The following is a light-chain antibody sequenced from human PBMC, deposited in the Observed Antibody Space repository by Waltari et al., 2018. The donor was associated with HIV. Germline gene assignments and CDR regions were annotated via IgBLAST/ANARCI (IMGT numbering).Light chain of an antibody. CDR2: LGS. Sequence: DVVMTQSPLSLLVTPGEPASLSCRSSQSLLPSNGYNYLDWYLQKPGQSPQLLIYLGSHRAAGVPHRFSGSGSGTDFTLEISRVEAEDVGVYYCTQGLYTPTTFGQGTRLEI. V-gene: IGKV2-28*01. CDR1: QSLLPSNGYNY. CDR3: TQGLYTPTT. J-gene: IGKJ5*01.